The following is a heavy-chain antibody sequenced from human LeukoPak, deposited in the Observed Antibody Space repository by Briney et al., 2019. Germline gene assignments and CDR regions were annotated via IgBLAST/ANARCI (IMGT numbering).Heavy chain of an antibody. CDR2: ISYDGSNK. D-gene: IGHD2/OR15-2a*01. Sequence: GSLRLSCAASGFTFSSYAMHWVRQAPGKGLEWVAVISYDGSNKYYADSVKGRFTISRDNSKNTLYLQMNSLRAEDTAVYYCARDRHLTIFYEVDYWGQGTLVTVSS. CDR1: GFTFSSYA. CDR3: ARDRHLTIFYEVDY. J-gene: IGHJ4*02. V-gene: IGHV3-30-3*01.